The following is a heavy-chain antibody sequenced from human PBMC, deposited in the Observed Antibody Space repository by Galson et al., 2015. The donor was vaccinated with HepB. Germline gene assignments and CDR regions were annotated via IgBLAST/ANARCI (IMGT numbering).Heavy chain of an antibody. Sequence: SLRLSCAASGFTFSYYAMAWVRQAPGKGLEWISAITPSGVNTYLADPRKGRFLISRANSQNTLFLQMNSLRADDTAIYFCAKVFPEKTDGWYRQALYYFDSWGQGTRVTVSS. CDR3: AKVFPEKTDGWYRQALYYFDS. CDR2: ITPSGVNT. D-gene: IGHD6-19*01. CDR1: GFTFSYYA. V-gene: IGHV3-23*01. J-gene: IGHJ4*02.